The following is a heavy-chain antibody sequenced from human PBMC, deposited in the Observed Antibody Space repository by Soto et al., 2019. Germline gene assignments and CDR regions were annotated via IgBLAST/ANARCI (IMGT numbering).Heavy chain of an antibody. CDR3: SRRRRHTIFRPSRAFDI. V-gene: IGHV3-30*03. J-gene: IGHJ3*02. D-gene: IGHD3-9*01. Sequence: HPGGSLRISCAASVFNFSSHGMHGARQAPGKGLEWVAVISYDGSNEYYADSVKGRFTISRDNSKNTLYLQMNSLRAEDTAVFFFSRRRRHTIFRPSRAFDIWGQGTMVTVSS. CDR1: VFNFSSHG. CDR2: ISYDGSNE.